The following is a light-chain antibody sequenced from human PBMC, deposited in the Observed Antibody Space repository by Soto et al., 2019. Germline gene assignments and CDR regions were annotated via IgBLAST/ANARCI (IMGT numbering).Light chain of an antibody. J-gene: IGLJ3*02. V-gene: IGLV2-14*01. CDR3: SSYTSSSTHGV. CDR1: SSDVGGYNY. Sequence: QSALTQPASVSGSPGQSITISCTGTSSDVGGYNYVSWYQQHPGKAPKFMIYEVSNRPSGVSNRFSGSKSGNTASLTISGLQAEDEADYSCSSYTSSSTHGVFGGGTKLTVL. CDR2: EVS.